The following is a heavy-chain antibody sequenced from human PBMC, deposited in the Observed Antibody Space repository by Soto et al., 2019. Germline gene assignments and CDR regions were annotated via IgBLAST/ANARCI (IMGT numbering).Heavy chain of an antibody. CDR2: ISSRGSTI. Sequence: EVQLVESGGGLVQPGGSLSLSCEASGFTFSSYEMNWVRQAPGKGLGWVSYISSRGSTIYYADSVKGRFTISRDNAKNSLYLQMNSLRAEDTAVYYCARALTFPVPNYYGSGSYNRLDYWGQGTLVTVSS. J-gene: IGHJ4*02. CDR1: GFTFSSYE. V-gene: IGHV3-48*03. CDR3: ARALTFPVPNYYGSGSYNRLDY. D-gene: IGHD3-10*01.